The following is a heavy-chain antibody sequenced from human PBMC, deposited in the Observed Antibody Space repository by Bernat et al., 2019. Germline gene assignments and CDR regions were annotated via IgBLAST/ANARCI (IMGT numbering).Heavy chain of an antibody. Sequence: QVQLLQSGTDVKKPGASLRVSCKASGYTFINYGITWVRQAPGQGLEWMGWINPYNGNTNYAQTVQGRVTMTTDTFTSTAYMKMTSLRSDDPAVYYCAAAPSQVPAANIWFDPWGQGTLVTVSS. D-gene: IGHD2-2*01. CDR3: AAAPSQVPAANIWFDP. CDR2: INPYNGNT. CDR1: GYTFINYG. V-gene: IGHV1-18*01. J-gene: IGHJ5*01.